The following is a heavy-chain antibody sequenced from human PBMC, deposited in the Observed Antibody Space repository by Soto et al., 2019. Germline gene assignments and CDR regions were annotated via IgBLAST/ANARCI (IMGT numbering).Heavy chain of an antibody. CDR1: GYTFTSYY. J-gene: IGHJ4*02. D-gene: IGHD2-2*01. Sequence: ASVKVSCKASGYTFTSYYMHWVRQAPGQGLEWMGWINAGNGNTKYSQKFQGRVTITRDTSASTAYMELSSLRSEDTAVYYCAREIVVPAARHFDYWGQGTLVTVSS. V-gene: IGHV1-3*01. CDR3: AREIVVPAARHFDY. CDR2: INAGNGNT.